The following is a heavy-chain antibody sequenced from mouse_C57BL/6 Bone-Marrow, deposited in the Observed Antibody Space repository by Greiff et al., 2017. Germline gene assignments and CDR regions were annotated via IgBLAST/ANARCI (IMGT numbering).Heavy chain of an antibody. CDR1: GYTFTNYW. CDR3: ARRPYRDWDFDV. J-gene: IGHJ1*03. Sequence: VKLQQSGAELVRPGTSVKMSCKASGYTFTNYWIGWAKQRPGHGLEWIGDIYPGGGYTNYTEKFKGKATLTADKYSRTAYIQFSSLTSEDSAIYCCARRPYRDWDFDVGGTGTSGTVSS. V-gene: IGHV1-63*01. CDR2: IYPGGGYT.